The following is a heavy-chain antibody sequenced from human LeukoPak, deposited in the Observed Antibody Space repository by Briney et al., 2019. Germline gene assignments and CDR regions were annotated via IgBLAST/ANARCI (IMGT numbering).Heavy chain of an antibody. D-gene: IGHD6-13*01. Sequence: GGSLRLSCAASGFTFSSYAMSWVRQAPGKGLEWVSAISGSGGSTYYADSVKGRFTISRDNSKNTLYLQMNSLRAEDTAVYYCAKEAAIAAPPIMASVIPNESVDYWGQGTLVTVSS. CDR2: ISGSGGST. CDR3: AKEAAIAAPPIMASVIPNESVDY. J-gene: IGHJ4*02. V-gene: IGHV3-23*01. CDR1: GFTFSSYA.